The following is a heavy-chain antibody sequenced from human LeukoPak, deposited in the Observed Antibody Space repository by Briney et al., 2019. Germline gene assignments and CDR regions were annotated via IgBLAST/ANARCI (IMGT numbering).Heavy chain of an antibody. Sequence: PSQTLSLTCTVSGGSISSGGYYWSWIRQHPGKGLEWIGYIYYSGSTNYNPSLKSRVTISVDTSKNQFSLKLSSVTAADTAVYYCARRSDSSSWYAGSDAFDIWGQGTMVTVSS. D-gene: IGHD6-13*01. CDR2: IYYSGST. CDR1: GGSISSGGYY. V-gene: IGHV4-31*03. J-gene: IGHJ3*02. CDR3: ARRSDSSSWYAGSDAFDI.